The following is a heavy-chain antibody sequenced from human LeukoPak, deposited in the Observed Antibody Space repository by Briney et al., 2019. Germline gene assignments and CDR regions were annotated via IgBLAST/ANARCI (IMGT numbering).Heavy chain of an antibody. Sequence: GGSLSLSCAASGFTFSEHYMDWVRQAPGKGLEWVGRIRNKANRYTTEYAASVKGRFTISRDDSKNSVYLQVNSLKTEDTAVYYCATSNYDILTGYRRDAFDIWGQGTVVTVSS. CDR1: GFTFSEHY. J-gene: IGHJ3*02. V-gene: IGHV3-72*01. D-gene: IGHD3-9*01. CDR2: IRNKANRYTT. CDR3: ATSNYDILTGYRRDAFDI.